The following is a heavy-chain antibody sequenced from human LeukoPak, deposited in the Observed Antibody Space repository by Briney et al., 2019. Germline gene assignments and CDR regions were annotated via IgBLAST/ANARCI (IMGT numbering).Heavy chain of an antibody. CDR1: GVTFSSYS. CDR2: ISSSSSDI. CDR3: ARVESGYDFYFDY. J-gene: IGHJ4*02. D-gene: IGHD5-12*01. V-gene: IGHV3-21*01. Sequence: GGSLRLSCAASGVTFSSYSMNWVREAPGKGLEWGSSISSSSSDIYYADSVRGRFTFSRDNAKNSLYLQMNSLRAGDTAVYYCARVESGYDFYFDYWGQGTLVTVSS.